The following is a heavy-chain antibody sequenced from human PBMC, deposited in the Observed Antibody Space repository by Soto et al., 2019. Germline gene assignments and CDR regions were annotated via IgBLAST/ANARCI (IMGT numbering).Heavy chain of an antibody. CDR3: AKDESGRYDFWSGYWLY. Sequence: GGSLRLSCAASGFTFSSYAMSWVRQAPGKGLEWVSAISGSGGSTYYADSVKGRFTISRDNSKNTLYLQMNSLRAEDTAVYYCAKDESGRYDFWSGYWLYWGQGTLVTVSS. CDR1: GFTFSSYA. V-gene: IGHV3-23*01. J-gene: IGHJ4*02. CDR2: ISGSGGST. D-gene: IGHD3-3*01.